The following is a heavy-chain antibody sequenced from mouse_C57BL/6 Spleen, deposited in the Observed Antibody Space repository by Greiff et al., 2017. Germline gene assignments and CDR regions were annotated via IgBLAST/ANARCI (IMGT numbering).Heavy chain of an antibody. D-gene: IGHD1-1*01. CDR1: GYAFSSYW. CDR3: ARSGLLLRNFDY. J-gene: IGHJ2*01. Sequence: VQLQQSGAELVKPGASVKISCKASGYAFSSYWMNWVKQRPGKGLEWIGQIYPGDGDTNYNGKFKGKATLTADKSSSTAYMQLSSLTSEDSAVYFCARSGLLLRNFDYWGQGTTLTVSS. V-gene: IGHV1-80*01. CDR2: IYPGDGDT.